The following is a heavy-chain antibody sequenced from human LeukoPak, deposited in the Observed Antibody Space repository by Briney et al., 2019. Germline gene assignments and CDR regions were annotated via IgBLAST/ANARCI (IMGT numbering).Heavy chain of an antibody. CDR3: ARRTRGYSYGPYYFGLDV. V-gene: IGHV4-34*01. J-gene: IGHJ6*02. CDR1: GGSFSGYY. CDR2: INHSGST. D-gene: IGHD5-18*01. Sequence: SETLSLTCAVYGGSFSGYYWSWIRQPPGKGLEWIGEINHSGSTNYNPSLKSRVTISVDTSKNQFSLKLSSVTAADTAVYYFARRTRGYSYGPYYFGLDVWGQGTTVTVSS.